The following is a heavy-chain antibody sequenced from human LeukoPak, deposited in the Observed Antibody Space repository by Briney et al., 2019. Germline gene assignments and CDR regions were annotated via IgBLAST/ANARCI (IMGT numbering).Heavy chain of an antibody. CDR1: GGSISSGGYY. CDR2: IYYSGST. V-gene: IGHV4-61*08. CDR3: ARQISLYNSGWKYFQH. D-gene: IGHD6-19*01. J-gene: IGHJ1*01. Sequence: SETLSLTCTVSGGSISSGGYYWSWIRQHPGKGLEWIGYIYYSGSTNYNPSLKSRVTISVDTSKNQFSLKLSSVTAADTAVYYCARQISLYNSGWKYFQHWGQGTLVTVSS.